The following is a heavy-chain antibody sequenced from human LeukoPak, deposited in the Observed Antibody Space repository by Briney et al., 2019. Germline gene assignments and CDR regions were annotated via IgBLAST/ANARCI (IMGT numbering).Heavy chain of an antibody. CDR1: GFTFSNYA. Sequence: GGSLRLSCVVSGFTFSNYAMHWVRQAPGQAPGTGLEWVAVMSYDGSHEYYADSVKGRFTISRDNSKNTLYLQMNSLRDEDTAVYYCAKHRFESGGYHSTDWGQGTLVTVSS. J-gene: IGHJ4*02. CDR2: MSYDGSHE. D-gene: IGHD3-22*01. CDR3: AKHRFESGGYHSTD. V-gene: IGHV3-30*04.